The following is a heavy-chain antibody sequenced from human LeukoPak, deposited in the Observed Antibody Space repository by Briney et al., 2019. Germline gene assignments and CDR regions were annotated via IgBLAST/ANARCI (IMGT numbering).Heavy chain of an antibody. CDR1: GYTFTSYD. CDR3: ARDRDHDYGDPIDY. Sequence: SVKVSCKASGYTFTSYDINWVRQATGQGLEWMGWMNPNSGNTGYAQKFQGRVTMTRNTSISTAYMELRSLRSDDTAVYYCARDRDHDYGDPIDYWGQGTLVTVSS. D-gene: IGHD4-17*01. J-gene: IGHJ4*02. CDR2: MNPNSGNT. V-gene: IGHV1-8*01.